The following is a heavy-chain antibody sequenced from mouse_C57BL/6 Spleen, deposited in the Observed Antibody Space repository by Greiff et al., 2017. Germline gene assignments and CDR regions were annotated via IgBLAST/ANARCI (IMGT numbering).Heavy chain of an antibody. Sequence: VQLQQSGPELVKPGASVKISCKASGYTFTDYYMNWVKQSHGKSLEWIGDINPNNGGTSYNQKFKGKATLTVDKSSSTAYMELRSLTSEDSAVYYCAATYYSNYGFADWGKGTLVTVSA. D-gene: IGHD2-5*01. V-gene: IGHV1-26*01. CDR1: GYTFTDYY. CDR3: AATYYSNYGFAD. CDR2: INPNNGGT. J-gene: IGHJ3*01.